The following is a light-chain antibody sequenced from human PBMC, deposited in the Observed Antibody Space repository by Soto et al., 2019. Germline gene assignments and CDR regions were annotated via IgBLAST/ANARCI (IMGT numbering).Light chain of an antibody. Sequence: AIRMTQSPSTLSASTGDRVTITCRASQGISSYLAWYQQKPGKAPKLLIYAASTLQSGVPSRFSGSGSGTDFTLTICCLQSEDFATYYCQQYYSYPPVFGPGTKVDIK. CDR3: QQYYSYPPV. CDR1: QGISSY. V-gene: IGKV1-8*01. J-gene: IGKJ3*01. CDR2: AAS.